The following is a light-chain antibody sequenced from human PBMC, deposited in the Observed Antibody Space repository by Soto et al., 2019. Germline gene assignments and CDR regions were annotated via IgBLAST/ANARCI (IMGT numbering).Light chain of an antibody. CDR3: QQYDSSPIT. V-gene: IGKV3-20*01. CDR1: QSISRS. J-gene: IGKJ5*01. CDR2: DAS. Sequence: EIVLTQSPAIRSVSPGERATLSCRASQSISRSLAWYQQKPGQASRLLISDASTRATGIPDRFSGSGSGTDFTLTISRLEPEDFAVYYCQQYDSSPITFGQGTRLEIK.